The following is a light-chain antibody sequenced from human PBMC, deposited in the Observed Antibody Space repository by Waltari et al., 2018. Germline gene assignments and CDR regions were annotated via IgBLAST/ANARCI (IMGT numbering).Light chain of an antibody. CDR3: QQYDNRPALT. Sequence: DIQMTQSPSSLSASVGDRVTITCQASQDISNYLNWYQQKPGKAPKLLIYDASNLETGVPTRFSGSGSGTDFTITISSLQPEDIATYYCQQYDNRPALTFGGGTKEEIK. V-gene: IGKV1-33*01. J-gene: IGKJ4*01. CDR2: DAS. CDR1: QDISNY.